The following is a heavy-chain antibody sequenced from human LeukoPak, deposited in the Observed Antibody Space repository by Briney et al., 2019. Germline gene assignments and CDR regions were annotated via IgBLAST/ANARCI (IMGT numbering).Heavy chain of an antibody. D-gene: IGHD5-18*01. CDR3: ARQRGYSYGYWFYDY. CDR2: ISSSGSTI. Sequence: PGGSLRLSCAASGFTFSSYEMNWVRQAPGKGLEWVSYISSSGSTIYYADSVKGRFTISRDNAKNSLYLQMNSLRAEDTAVYYCARQRGYSYGYWFYDYWGQGTLVTVSS. V-gene: IGHV3-48*03. CDR1: GFTFSSYE. J-gene: IGHJ4*02.